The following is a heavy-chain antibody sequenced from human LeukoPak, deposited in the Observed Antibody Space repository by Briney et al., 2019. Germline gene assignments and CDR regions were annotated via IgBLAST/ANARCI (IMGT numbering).Heavy chain of an antibody. CDR1: GYTFTSYG. D-gene: IGHD2-2*01. Sequence: ASVKVSCKASGYTFTSYGISWERQAPGQGLEWMGWISGYNGNTNYAQKFQGRVSMTTDTSTRTAYMELRSLRSDDTAVYYCARDSLRVVGASSTLDYWGQGTLVTVSS. J-gene: IGHJ4*02. CDR3: ARDSLRVVGASSTLDY. CDR2: ISGYNGNT. V-gene: IGHV1-18*01.